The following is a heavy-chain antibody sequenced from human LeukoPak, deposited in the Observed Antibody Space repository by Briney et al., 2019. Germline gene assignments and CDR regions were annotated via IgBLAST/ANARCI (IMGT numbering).Heavy chain of an antibody. V-gene: IGHV3-23*01. CDR1: GFTFSRYA. Sequence: GGSLTLSCAASGFTFSRYAMSWVGQAPGKGLEWVSAISGSGGSTYYAASVKGRFTISRDNSKNTLYLQMNSLRAEDTAVYYCAKDGYCSSTSCYTYNCFDPWGQGTLVTVSS. D-gene: IGHD2-2*02. CDR2: ISGSGGST. J-gene: IGHJ5*02. CDR3: AKDGYCSSTSCYTYNCFDP.